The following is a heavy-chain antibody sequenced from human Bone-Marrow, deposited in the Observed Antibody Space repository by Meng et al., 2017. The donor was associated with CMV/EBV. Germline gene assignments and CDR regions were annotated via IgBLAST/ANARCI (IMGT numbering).Heavy chain of an antibody. J-gene: IGHJ6*02. Sequence: SVKVSCKASGGTFSSYAISWVRQAPGQGLEWMGGIIPIFGTANYAQKFQGRVTITTDESTSTAYMELSSLRSEDTAVYYCARDTLTQNRYFDWFTPRVFSYYGMDVWGQGTTVTVSS. CDR1: GGTFSSYA. CDR2: IIPIFGTA. V-gene: IGHV1-69*05. CDR3: ARDTLTQNRYFDWFTPRVFSYYGMDV. D-gene: IGHD3-9*01.